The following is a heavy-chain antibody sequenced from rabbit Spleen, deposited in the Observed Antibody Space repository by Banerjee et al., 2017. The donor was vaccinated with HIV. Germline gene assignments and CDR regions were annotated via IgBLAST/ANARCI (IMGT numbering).Heavy chain of an antibody. J-gene: IGHJ6*01. D-gene: IGHD8-1*01. Sequence: QEQLVESGGGLVQPEGSLTLTCTASGFSFSSNYYMCWVRQAPGKGLELIACIYTGSGITYYASWAKGRFTISKTSSTTVTLQMTSLTAADTATYFCARDTGSSFSTYGMDLWGPGTLVTVS. CDR3: ARDTGSSFSTYGMDL. CDR2: IYTGSGIT. V-gene: IGHV1S45*01. CDR1: GFSFSSNYY.